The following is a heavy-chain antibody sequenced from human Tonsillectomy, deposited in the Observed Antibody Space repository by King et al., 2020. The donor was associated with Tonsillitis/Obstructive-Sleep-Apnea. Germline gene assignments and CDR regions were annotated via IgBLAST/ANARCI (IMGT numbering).Heavy chain of an antibody. D-gene: IGHD3-9*01. CDR2: IYYSGST. CDR3: ARFTYNVLTGNFYFDF. Sequence: QMQLQESGQRLVKPSETLSLTCTVSGGSISRDDYYWSWIRQPPGKGLEWLGYIYYSGSTLYNPSLKGRITISVDTSKNQFSLRLTSVTAADTAVYFCARFTYNVLTGNFYFDFWGQGTLVPVSS. V-gene: IGHV4-30-4*01. J-gene: IGHJ4*02. CDR1: GGSISRDDYY.